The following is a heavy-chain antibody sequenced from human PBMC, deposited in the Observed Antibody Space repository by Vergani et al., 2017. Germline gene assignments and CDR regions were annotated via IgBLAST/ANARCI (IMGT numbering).Heavy chain of an antibody. D-gene: IGHD6-19*01. CDR3: ATYSSGLIDY. J-gene: IGHJ4*02. V-gene: IGHV3-21*01. CDR2: ISSSSSYI. CDR1: GFTFSSYS. Sequence: VQLVESGGGVVQPGRSLRLSCAASGFTFSSYSMNWVRQAPGKGLEWVSSISSSSSYIYYADSLKGRFTISRDNAKNSLYLQMNSLRAEDTAVYYCATYSSGLIDYWGQGTLVTVSS.